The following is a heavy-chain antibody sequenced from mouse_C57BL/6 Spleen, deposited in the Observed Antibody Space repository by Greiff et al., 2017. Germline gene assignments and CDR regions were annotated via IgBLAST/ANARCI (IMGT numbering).Heavy chain of an antibody. CDR2: IYPGDGDT. J-gene: IGHJ4*01. Sequence: VMLVESGAELVKPGASVKISCKASGYAFSSYWMNWVKQRPGKGLEWIGQIYPGDGDTNYNGKFKGKATLTADKSSSTAYMQLSSLTSEDSAVYFCARYLLLDAMDYWGQGTSVTVSS. D-gene: IGHD1-1*01. CDR1: GYAFSSYW. CDR3: ARYLLLDAMDY. V-gene: IGHV1-80*01.